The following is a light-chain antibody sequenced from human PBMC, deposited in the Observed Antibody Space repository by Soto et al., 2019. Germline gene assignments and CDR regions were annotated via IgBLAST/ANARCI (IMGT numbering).Light chain of an antibody. J-gene: IGKJ3*01. CDR2: ETS. CDR3: QQRSNFMFS. V-gene: IGKV3-11*01. CDR1: QSVSSF. Sequence: EIVLTQSPATLSLSPGDRATLSCRASQSVSSFLAWYQQKPGLAPRLLIYETSNRATGIPARFSGSGSGTDFTLTISSLEPEDFAFYYCQQRSNFMFSFGPGTKVDIK.